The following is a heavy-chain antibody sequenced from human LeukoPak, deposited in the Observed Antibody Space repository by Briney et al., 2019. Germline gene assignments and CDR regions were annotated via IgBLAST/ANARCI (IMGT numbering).Heavy chain of an antibody. V-gene: IGHV3-23*01. J-gene: IGHJ4*02. CDR1: GFTFSSYA. CDR3: AKDYDFWSGSMGFDY. D-gene: IGHD3-3*01. CDR2: IIGIGGST. Sequence: PVGSLRLSCAASGFTFSSYAMSWVRPAPGKGLEWVSAIIGIGGSTFYADSVKGRFNISRDNSKNTLYLQMNSLRAEDTAVYYCAKDYDFWSGSMGFDYWGQGTLVTVCS.